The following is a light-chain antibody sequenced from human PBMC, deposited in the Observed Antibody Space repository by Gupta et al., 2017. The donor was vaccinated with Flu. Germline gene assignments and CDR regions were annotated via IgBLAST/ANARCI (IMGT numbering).Light chain of an antibody. CDR3: QQDHSSPRT. CDR2: WAS. Sequence: DIVMTQSPDSLAVSLGERATINCKSSQSLVYSSNNKDYLAWYQQKPGQPPKLLIYWASTRESGVPDRFSGSGSGTDFTLTISSLQAEDVAVYYCQQDHSSPRTFGQGSKVEIK. J-gene: IGKJ1*01. V-gene: IGKV4-1*01. CDR1: QSLVYSSNNKDY.